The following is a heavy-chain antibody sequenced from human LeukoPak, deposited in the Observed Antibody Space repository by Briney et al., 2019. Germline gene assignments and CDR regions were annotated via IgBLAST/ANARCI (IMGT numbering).Heavy chain of an antibody. V-gene: IGHV4-39*07. Sequence: SETLSLTCTVSGGSISSSSYYWGWIRQPPGKGLEWIGSIYYSGSTYYNPSLKSRVTISVDTSKNQFSLKLSSVTAADTAVYYCARERGVSEIQLWTYGYWGQETLVTVPS. CDR2: IYYSGST. CDR1: GGSISSSSYY. CDR3: ARERGVSEIQLWTYGY. D-gene: IGHD5-18*01. J-gene: IGHJ4*02.